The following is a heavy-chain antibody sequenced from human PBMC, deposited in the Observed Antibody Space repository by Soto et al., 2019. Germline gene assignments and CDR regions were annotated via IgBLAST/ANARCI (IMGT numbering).Heavy chain of an antibody. CDR3: ARPNDNGDYDWYFDL. D-gene: IGHD4-17*01. CDR2: IRNKVNNYAT. V-gene: IGHV3-73*02. J-gene: IGHJ2*01. CDR1: GFTFSDSA. Sequence: QLVESGGGLVQPGGSLKLSCAASGFTFSDSALHWVRQASGKGLEWVARIRNKVNNYATIYAASVKGRFSISRDDSKSTAYLHLNSVKTEDTAVYYCARPNDNGDYDWYFDLWGRGTPVTVSS.